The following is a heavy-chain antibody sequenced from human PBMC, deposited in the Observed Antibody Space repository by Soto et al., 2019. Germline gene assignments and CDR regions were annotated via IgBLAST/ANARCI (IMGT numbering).Heavy chain of an antibody. Sequence: QVQLVESGGGVVQPGRSLRLSCAASGFTFSTSGMHWVRQAPGKGLEWVAIIWYDGSNKYYADSVKGRFTISRDNSKNTWSLQMNSLRAEDTAVYYCARVSGWSLDYWGQGTLVTVSS. CDR2: IWYDGSNK. J-gene: IGHJ4*02. D-gene: IGHD6-19*01. CDR1: GFTFSTSG. CDR3: ARVSGWSLDY. V-gene: IGHV3-33*01.